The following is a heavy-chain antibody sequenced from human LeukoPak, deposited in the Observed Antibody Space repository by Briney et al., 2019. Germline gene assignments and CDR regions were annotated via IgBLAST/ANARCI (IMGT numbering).Heavy chain of an antibody. CDR3: PRMRKAFSGAECYLPGAFDI. J-gene: IGHJ3*02. CDR1: LYSIITTNH. V-gene: IGHV4-38-2*02. CDR2: IYHSGST. Sequence: SETLSLTCMDPLYSIITTNHWAGFRQPPGKGLEWIASIYHSGSTHYNPSLESRVTISIDTPKNQFSLKMNSVSAADTAMYFWPRMRKAFSGAECYLPGAFDIWGQGTMVTVSS. D-gene: IGHD2-21*01.